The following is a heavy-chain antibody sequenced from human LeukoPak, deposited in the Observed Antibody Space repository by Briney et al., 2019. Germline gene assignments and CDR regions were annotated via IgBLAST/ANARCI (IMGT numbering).Heavy chain of an antibody. CDR3: ARGSWRLVRGAASFES. D-gene: IGHD3-10*01. J-gene: IGHJ4*02. Sequence: PGGSLRLSCAASGFTFSSYWMHWVRQAPGKGLVWVSRINSDGRGTTYADSVKGRFTISRDNAKNTLYLQVNSLRAEDTAVYYCARGSWRLVRGAASFESWGQGTLVTVSS. CDR2: INSDGRGT. V-gene: IGHV3-74*01. CDR1: GFTFSSYW.